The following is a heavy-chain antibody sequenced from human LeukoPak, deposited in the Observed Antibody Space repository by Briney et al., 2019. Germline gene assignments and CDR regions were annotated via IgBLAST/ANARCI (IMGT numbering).Heavy chain of an antibody. D-gene: IGHD2-2*01. J-gene: IGHJ4*02. Sequence: GASVKVSCKASGYTFTGYYMHWVRQAPGQGLEWMGWINPNSGGTNYAQKFQGRVTMTRDTSISTAYMELSRLRSDDTAVYYCATDCSSTSCHLETAYWGQGTLVTVSS. CDR1: GYTFTGYY. V-gene: IGHV1-2*02. CDR3: ATDCSSTSCHLETAY. CDR2: INPNSGGT.